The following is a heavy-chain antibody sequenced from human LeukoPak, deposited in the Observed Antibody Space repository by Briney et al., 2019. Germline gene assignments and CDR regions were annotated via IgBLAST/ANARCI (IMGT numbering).Heavy chain of an antibody. CDR2: INHSGST. Sequence: SETLSLTCAVYGGSFSGYYWSWIRQPPGKGLEWIGEINHSGSTNYNPSLKSRVTISVDTSKNQFSLKLSSVTAADTAVYYCARGTARPFVNWFDPWGQGTLATVSS. CDR3: ARGTARPFVNWFDP. J-gene: IGHJ5*02. CDR1: GGSFSGYY. D-gene: IGHD6-6*01. V-gene: IGHV4-34*01.